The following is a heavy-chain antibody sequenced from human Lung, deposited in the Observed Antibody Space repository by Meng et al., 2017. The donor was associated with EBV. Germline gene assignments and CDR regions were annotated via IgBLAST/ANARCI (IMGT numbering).Heavy chain of an antibody. CDR1: GGSFSGYF. CDR3: ARHLYIMIRGYGFDP. J-gene: IGHJ5*02. Sequence: QVRLQQWGGGLWKPSETLSLTCAVYGGSFSGYFWTWIRQTPGKGLEWIGYIFYSGSTNYNPSLKSRVTISVDTSKNQFSLKLTSVTAADTAVYYCARHLYIMIRGYGFDPWGQGTLVTVSS. V-gene: IGHV4-34*11. D-gene: IGHD3-10*01. CDR2: IFYSGST.